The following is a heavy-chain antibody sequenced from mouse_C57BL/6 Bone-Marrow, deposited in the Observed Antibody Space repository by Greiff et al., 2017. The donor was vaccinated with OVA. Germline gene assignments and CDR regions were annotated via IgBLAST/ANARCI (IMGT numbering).Heavy chain of an antibody. V-gene: IGHV1-50*01. CDR2: IDPSDSYT. D-gene: IGHD2-3*01. CDR3: AREGTIYDGYWWYFDV. CDR1: GYTFTSYW. Sequence: QVQLQQSGAELVKPGASVKLSCKASGYTFTSYWMQWVKQRPGQGLEWIGEIDPSDSYTNYNQKFKGKATLTVDTSSSTAYMQLSSLTSEDSAVYYCAREGTIYDGYWWYFDVWGTGTTVTVSS. J-gene: IGHJ1*03.